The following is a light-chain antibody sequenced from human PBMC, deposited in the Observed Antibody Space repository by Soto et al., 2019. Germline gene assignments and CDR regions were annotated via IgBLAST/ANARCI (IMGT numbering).Light chain of an antibody. V-gene: IGKV3D-15*01. J-gene: IGKJ4*01. CDR3: QQYNSWPLS. CDR1: QSVSSD. Sequence: EIVMTQSPATLSLSPGEGATLSCRASQSVSSDFAWYQQKPGQWPRLLINTASTRATGIPARFSGSGSGTEFTLTIRSLQSEDFAVYYCQQYNSWPLSFGGGTKVGIK. CDR2: TAS.